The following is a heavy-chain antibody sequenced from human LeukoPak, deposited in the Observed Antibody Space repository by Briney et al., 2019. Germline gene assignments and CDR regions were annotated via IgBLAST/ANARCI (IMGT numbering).Heavy chain of an antibody. CDR3: ATDTYSYGYYFDY. CDR1: GGSISSYY. D-gene: IGHD5-18*01. Sequence: SETLSLTCTVYGGSISSYYWSWIRQPAGKGREWIGRIYSSGSTNYNPSLKSRVTMSVDTSKNQFSLKLSSVTAADTAVYYCATDTYSYGYYFDYWGQGTLVTVSS. CDR2: IYSSGST. J-gene: IGHJ4*02. V-gene: IGHV4-4*07.